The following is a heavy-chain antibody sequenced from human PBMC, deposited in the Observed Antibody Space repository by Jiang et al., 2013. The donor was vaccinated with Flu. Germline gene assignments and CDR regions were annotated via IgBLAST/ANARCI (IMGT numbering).Heavy chain of an antibody. D-gene: IGHD4-23*01. CDR2: INPSGGST. Sequence: KASGYTFTSYYMHWVRQAPGQGLEWMGIINPSGGSTSYAQKFQGRVTMTRDTSTSTVYMELSSLRSEDTAVYYCARGGGGGNSMHDAFDIWGQGTMVTVSS. V-gene: IGHV1-46*01. CDR3: ARGGGGGNSMHDAFDI. J-gene: IGHJ3*02. CDR1: GYTFTSYY.